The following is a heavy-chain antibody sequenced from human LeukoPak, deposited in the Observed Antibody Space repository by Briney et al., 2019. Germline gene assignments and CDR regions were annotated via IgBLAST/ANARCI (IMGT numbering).Heavy chain of an antibody. D-gene: IGHD3-16*02. CDR1: GYTFTGYY. CDR2: INPNSGGT. V-gene: IGHV1-2*02. CDR3: ARDYVWGSYRSPLDY. J-gene: IGHJ4*02. Sequence: ASVKVSCKASGYTFTGYYMHWVRLAPGQGLEWMGWINPNSGGTDYAQKFQGRVTMTRDTSISTAYMELSRLRSDDTAVYYCARDYVWGSYRSPLDYWGQGTLVTVSS.